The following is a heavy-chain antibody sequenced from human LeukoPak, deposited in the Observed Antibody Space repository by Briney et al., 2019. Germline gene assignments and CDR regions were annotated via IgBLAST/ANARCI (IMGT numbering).Heavy chain of an antibody. D-gene: IGHD3-22*01. Sequence: GGSLRLSCAASGLTFSDYYMSWIRQAPGKGLEWVSYISSSGSTIYYADSVKGRFTISRDNSKNTLYLQMNSLRAEDTAVYYCAKGRYYDSSGLTDYWGQGTLVTVSS. CDR1: GLTFSDYY. CDR3: AKGRYYDSSGLTDY. J-gene: IGHJ4*02. CDR2: ISSSGSTI. V-gene: IGHV3-11*01.